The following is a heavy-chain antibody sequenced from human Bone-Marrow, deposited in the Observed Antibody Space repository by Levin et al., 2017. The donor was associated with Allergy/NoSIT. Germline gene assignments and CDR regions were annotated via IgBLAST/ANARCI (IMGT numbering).Heavy chain of an antibody. J-gene: IGHJ3*01. CDR1: GFHFATTW. CDR3: ARLWNSFTSITRSFDV. V-gene: IGHV5-51*01. Sequence: GESLKISCEGLGFHFATTWIAWVRQMPGKGLEWMGIIYPGDSDVSYSPSFQGQVTISVDKSVNTAFLHWRSLQASDHGIFYCARLWNSFTSITRSFDVWGQGTEVTVSP. D-gene: IGHD5-12*01. CDR2: IYPGDSDV.